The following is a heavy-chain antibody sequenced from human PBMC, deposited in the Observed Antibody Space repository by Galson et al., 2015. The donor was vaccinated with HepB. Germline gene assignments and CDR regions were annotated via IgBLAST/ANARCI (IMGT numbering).Heavy chain of an antibody. D-gene: IGHD2-15*01. CDR2: IYYSGNN. V-gene: IGHV4-39*01. CDR3: ARQGWSRYFDL. Sequence: ATLSLTCAVSGGSISSSTYHWGWIRQPPGKGLAWIGSIYYSGNNYYNPSLKSRVTISVATSKNQFSLKLRSVTAADTAVYYCARQGWSRYFDLWGRGPLVTVSS. J-gene: IGHJ2*01. CDR1: GGSISSSTYH.